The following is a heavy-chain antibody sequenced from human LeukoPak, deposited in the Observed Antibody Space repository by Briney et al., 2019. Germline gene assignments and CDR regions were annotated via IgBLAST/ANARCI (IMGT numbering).Heavy chain of an antibody. Sequence: GSLRLSCAASGFTFSSYAMSWIRQPPGKGLEWIGYIYYSGSTNYNPSLKSRVTISVDTSKNQFSLKLSSVTAADTAVYYCARGRGILYSYYYMDVWGKGTTVTVSS. V-gene: IGHV4-59*01. CDR1: GFTFSSYA. CDR2: IYYSGST. J-gene: IGHJ6*03. CDR3: ARGRGILYSYYYMDV. D-gene: IGHD2-8*01.